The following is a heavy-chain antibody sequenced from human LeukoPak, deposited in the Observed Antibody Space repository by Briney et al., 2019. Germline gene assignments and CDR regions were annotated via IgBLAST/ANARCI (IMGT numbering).Heavy chain of an antibody. CDR3: GRAGHDWGPEY. CDR2: IYYRSKWYA. D-gene: IGHD3-9*01. CDR1: GDSVSGNRAT. Sequence: SQTLSLTCAISGDSVSGNRATWNWLRQSPSRGLEWLGRIYYRSKWYADYAVSVKGCITINPDTSKNQFSLLLNSVTPEDTAVYFCGRAGHDWGPEYWGQGTLVTVSS. V-gene: IGHV6-1*03. J-gene: IGHJ4*02.